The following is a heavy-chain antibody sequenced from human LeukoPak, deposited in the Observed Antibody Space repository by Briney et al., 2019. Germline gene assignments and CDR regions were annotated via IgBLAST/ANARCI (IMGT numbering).Heavy chain of an antibody. CDR1: GYTFTDYY. J-gene: IGHJ4*02. V-gene: IGHV1-69-2*01. D-gene: IGHD1-1*01. CDR2: VDPEDGET. Sequence: GASVKVSCKVSGYTFTDYYMHWVQQAPGKGLEWMGLVDPEDGETIYAEKFQGRVTITADTSTDTAYMELSSLRSEDTAVYHCATGLGAFWNFDYWGQGTLVTVSS. CDR3: ATGLGAFWNFDY.